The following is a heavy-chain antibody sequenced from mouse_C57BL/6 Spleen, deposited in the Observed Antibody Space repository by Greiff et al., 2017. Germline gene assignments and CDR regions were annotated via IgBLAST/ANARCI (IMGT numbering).Heavy chain of an antibody. Sequence: EVQRVESEGGLVQPGSSMKLSCTASGFTFSDYYMAWVRQVPEKGLEWVANINYDGSSTDYLDSLKSRFIISRDNAKNILYLQMSSLKSEDTATYYCARDRDYGSSYGWFAYWGQGTLVTVSA. CDR2: INYDGSST. J-gene: IGHJ3*01. CDR1: GFTFSDYY. D-gene: IGHD1-1*01. V-gene: IGHV5-16*01. CDR3: ARDRDYGSSYGWFAY.